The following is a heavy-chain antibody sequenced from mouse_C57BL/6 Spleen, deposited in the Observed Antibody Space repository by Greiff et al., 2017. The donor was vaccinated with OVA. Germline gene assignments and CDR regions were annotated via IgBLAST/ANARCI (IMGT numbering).Heavy chain of an antibody. D-gene: IGHD1-1*01. CDR3: ARRDYYYGSSPHWYFDV. J-gene: IGHJ1*03. CDR1: GYSFTDYN. CDR2: INPNYGTT. V-gene: IGHV1-39*01. Sequence: EVQLQESGPELVKPGASVKISCKASGYSFTDYNMNWVKQSNGKSLEWIGVINPNYGTTSYNQKFKGKATLTVDQSSSTAYMQLNSLTSEDSAVYYCARRDYYYGSSPHWYFDVWGTGTTVTVSS.